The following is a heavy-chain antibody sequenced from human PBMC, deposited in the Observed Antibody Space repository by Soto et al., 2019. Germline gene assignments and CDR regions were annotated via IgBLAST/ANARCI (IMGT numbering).Heavy chain of an antibody. D-gene: IGHD3-22*01. CDR1: GGSISSGGYY. J-gene: IGHJ4*02. Sequence: PSETLSLTCTVSGGSISSGGYYWSWIRQHPGKGLEWIGYIYYTGSAYYNPSLKSRLTISVDTSNNQFSLKLSSVTAEDTAVYYCARDAYYYDSSGYFSKYFDSWGQGTLVTVSS. V-gene: IGHV4-31*03. CDR2: IYYTGSA. CDR3: ARDAYYYDSSGYFSKYFDS.